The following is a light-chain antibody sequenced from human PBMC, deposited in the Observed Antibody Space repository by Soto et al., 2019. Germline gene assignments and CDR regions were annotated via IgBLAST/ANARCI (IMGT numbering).Light chain of an antibody. V-gene: IGKV1-5*01. Sequence: DLQMTQSPSTLSASVRDRVTITCRASQSISSWLAWYQQKPGKAPKLLIYDASSLEGGVPSRCSGSGSGTEFTVNISCLKPADFATYDCQQYNSYSSTFGQGNKLEIK. CDR1: QSISSW. J-gene: IGKJ2*01. CDR3: QQYNSYSST. CDR2: DAS.